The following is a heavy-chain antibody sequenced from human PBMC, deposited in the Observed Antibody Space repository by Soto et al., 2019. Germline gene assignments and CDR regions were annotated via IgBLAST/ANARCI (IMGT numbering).Heavy chain of an antibody. Sequence: XGSLRLSCEASGFTFSDFWMSWVRQAPGKGLEWVANIRGDGSEKRYVDSVRGRFTISRDNAKNSVYLQMNSLRGDDTALYYCGRDEVRNGVGVWGQGTTATVSS. CDR2: IRGDGSEK. CDR1: GFTFSDFW. J-gene: IGHJ6*02. CDR3: GRDEVRNGVGV. V-gene: IGHV3-7*01.